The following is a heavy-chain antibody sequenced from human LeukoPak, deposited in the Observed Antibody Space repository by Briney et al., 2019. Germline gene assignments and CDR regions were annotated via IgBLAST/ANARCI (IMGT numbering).Heavy chain of an antibody. CDR1: GFTFSNYA. Sequence: GGSLRLSCVASGFTFSNYAMTWVRQAPRKGLEWVSTIGGGGATTSYADSVKGRFTISRDNSKNTLYLQMNSLRAEDTAVYYCAREGAGTIRSYYYGMDVWGQGTTVTVSS. J-gene: IGHJ6*02. V-gene: IGHV3-23*01. D-gene: IGHD6-19*01. CDR2: IGGGGATT. CDR3: AREGAGTIRSYYYGMDV.